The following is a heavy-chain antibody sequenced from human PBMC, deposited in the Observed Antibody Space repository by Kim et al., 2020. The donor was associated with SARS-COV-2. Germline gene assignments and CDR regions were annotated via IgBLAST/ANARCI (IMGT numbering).Heavy chain of an antibody. CDR3: ARDTRDYYGMDV. V-gene: IGHV3-33*01. J-gene: IGHJ6*02. Sequence: YYADSVKGRFTNYRDNYKNTLYLRMNSLRAEDTAVYYCARDTRDYYGMDVWGQGTTVTVSS.